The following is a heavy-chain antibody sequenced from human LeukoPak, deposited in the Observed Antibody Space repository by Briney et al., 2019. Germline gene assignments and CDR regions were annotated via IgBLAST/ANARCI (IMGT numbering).Heavy chain of an antibody. V-gene: IGHV3-30*02. J-gene: IGHJ4*02. CDR2: IRYDGSNE. CDR3: TKSFWSGYTYYFDY. D-gene: IGHD3-3*01. Sequence: GGSLRLSCAASGFTSSDYGMHWVRQAPGKGLEWVAFIRYDGSNEYYVDSVKGRFTVSRDNSKNTLYLQMNSLRAEDTAVYYCTKSFWSGYTYYFDYWGQGTLVTVSS. CDR1: GFTSSDYG.